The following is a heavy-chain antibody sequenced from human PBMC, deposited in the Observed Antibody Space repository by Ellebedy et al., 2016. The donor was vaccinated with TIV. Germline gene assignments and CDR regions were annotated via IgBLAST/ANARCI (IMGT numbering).Heavy chain of an antibody. V-gene: IGHV3-21*03. CDR2: ISSSSSYI. J-gene: IGHJ6*03. Sequence: GESLKTSXAASGFTFSSYSMHWVRQAPGKGPEWVSSISSSSSYIYYADSVKGRFNISRDNAKKSLYLQMNSLRAEDTAVYYRAREAIVVVAAAMKDYYMDVWGKGTTVTVSS. D-gene: IGHD2-2*01. CDR3: AREAIVVVAAAMKDYYMDV. CDR1: GFTFSSYS.